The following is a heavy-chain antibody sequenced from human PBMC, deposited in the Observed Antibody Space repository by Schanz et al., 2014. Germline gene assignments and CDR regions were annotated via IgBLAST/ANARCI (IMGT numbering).Heavy chain of an antibody. J-gene: IGHJ3*01. CDR1: GFTLSGSA. D-gene: IGHD3-16*01. CDR2: TSTDGTKT. V-gene: IGHV3-30*04. CDR3: TRDRGALINHNDALDL. Sequence: VQLVESGGDLVQPGGSLKLSCVASGFTLSGSAVHWVRQAPGQGLEKVAVTSTDGTKTYYAASVRGRFTISRDNSKNTVYLQMNSLRSEDTAVYYCTRDRGALINHNDALDLWGQGTMVSVSS.